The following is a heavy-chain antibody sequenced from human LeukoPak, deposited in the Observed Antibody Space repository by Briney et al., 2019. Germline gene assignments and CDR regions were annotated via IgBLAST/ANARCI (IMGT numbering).Heavy chain of an antibody. CDR1: GFTFKNYW. D-gene: IGHD1-26*01. J-gene: IGHJ4*02. V-gene: IGHV3-7*01. Sequence: GGSLRLSCAASGFTFKNYWMAWVRQAPGKGLEWVANIRHDGSARYYGYSVKGRFTISRDYAKNSLLLQMNSLGADDPALYYCARDDSGFDSWGKGTLVTVSS. CDR3: ARDDSGFDS. CDR2: IRHDGSAR.